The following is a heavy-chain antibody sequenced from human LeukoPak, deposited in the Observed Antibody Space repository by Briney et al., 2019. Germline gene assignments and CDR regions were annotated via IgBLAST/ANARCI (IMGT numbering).Heavy chain of an antibody. D-gene: IGHD5-24*01. Sequence: GGSLRLSCAASGFTFSSYSMNWVRQAPGKGLEWVSSISSSSSYIYYADSVKGRFTISRDNAKNSLYLQMNSLRAEDTAVYYCAKGGDGYNYGSYFDYWGQGTLVTVSS. CDR1: GFTFSSYS. J-gene: IGHJ4*02. CDR3: AKGGDGYNYGSYFDY. CDR2: ISSSSSYI. V-gene: IGHV3-21*01.